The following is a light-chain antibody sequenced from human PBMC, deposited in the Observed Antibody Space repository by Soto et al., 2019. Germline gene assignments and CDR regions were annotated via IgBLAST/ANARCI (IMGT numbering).Light chain of an antibody. J-gene: IGLJ3*02. CDR3: QTWGSGRV. CDR1: SGHSDYA. CDR2: LNTDGNH. V-gene: IGLV4-69*01. Sequence: QPVLTQSPSASASLGASVKLTCTLSSGHSDYAIAWHQQQPEKGPRFLMILNTDGNHIKGDGTPDRFSGSTSGAERYLTISSLQSEDEADYYCQTWGSGRVFGGGTKLTVL.